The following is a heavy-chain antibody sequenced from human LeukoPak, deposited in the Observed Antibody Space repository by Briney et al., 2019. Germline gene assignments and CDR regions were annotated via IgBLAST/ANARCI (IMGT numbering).Heavy chain of an antibody. Sequence: ASVKVSCKASGYTFTSYGISWVRQAPGQGLEWMGWISAYNGNTNYAQKLQGRVTMTTDTSTSTAYMELRSLRSDDTAVYYCARDGRLGYYDSRGGDGMDVWGQGTTVTVSS. D-gene: IGHD3-22*01. CDR1: GYTFTSYG. CDR3: ARDGRLGYYDSRGGDGMDV. J-gene: IGHJ6*02. CDR2: ISAYNGNT. V-gene: IGHV1-18*01.